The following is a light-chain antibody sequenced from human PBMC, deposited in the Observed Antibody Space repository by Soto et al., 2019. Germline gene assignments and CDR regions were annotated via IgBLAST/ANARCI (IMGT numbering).Light chain of an antibody. CDR3: CSYTTSSNVA. CDR2: EVS. CDR1: SSDIGGYNY. V-gene: IGLV2-14*01. Sequence: QSALTQSASVSGSPGQSITISCTGTSSDIGGYNYVSWYQQHPDKAPKLMIFEVSNRPSGVSNRFSGSKSGNTASLTISGLLPEDEADYYCCSYTTSSNVAFGGGTKLTVL. J-gene: IGLJ2*01.